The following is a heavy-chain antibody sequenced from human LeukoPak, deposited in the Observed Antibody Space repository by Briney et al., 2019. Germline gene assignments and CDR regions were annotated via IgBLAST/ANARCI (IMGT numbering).Heavy chain of an antibody. V-gene: IGHV4-59*01. CDR2: IYYSGST. CDR3: ARDNPRIKNASDI. J-gene: IGHJ3*02. CDR1: GGSISSYY. D-gene: IGHD3-10*01. Sequence: SETLSLTCTVSGGSISSYYWSWIRQPPGKGLEWIGYIYYSGSTNYNPSLKSRVTISVDTSKNQFSLKLSSVTAADTAVYYCARDNPRIKNASDIWGQGTMVTVSS.